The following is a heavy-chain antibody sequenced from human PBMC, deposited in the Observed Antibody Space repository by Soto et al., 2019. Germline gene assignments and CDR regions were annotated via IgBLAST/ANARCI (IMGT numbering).Heavy chain of an antibody. J-gene: IGHJ4*02. Sequence: KPSWASVKVSCKASGGTFSSYAISWVRQAPGQGLEWMGGIIPIFGTANYAQXXQGRVTITADESTSTAYMELSSLRSEDTAVYYCARVPADYGDYETRDYWGQGTLVTVSS. D-gene: IGHD4-17*01. V-gene: IGHV1-69*13. CDR1: GGTFSSYA. CDR3: ARVPADYGDYETRDY. CDR2: IIPIFGTA.